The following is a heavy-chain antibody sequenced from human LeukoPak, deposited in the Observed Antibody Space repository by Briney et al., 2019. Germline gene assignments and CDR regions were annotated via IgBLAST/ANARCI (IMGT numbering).Heavy chain of an antibody. CDR3: AKDVPSVKIAVAGATSFDY. Sequence: GGSLRLSCAASGFTFSSYAMSWVRQAPGKGQEWVSAISGSGGSTYYADSVKGRFTISRDNSKNTLYLQMNSLRAEDTAVYYCAKDVPSVKIAVAGATSFDYWGQGTLVTVSS. CDR2: ISGSGGST. V-gene: IGHV3-23*01. D-gene: IGHD6-19*01. CDR1: GFTFSSYA. J-gene: IGHJ4*02.